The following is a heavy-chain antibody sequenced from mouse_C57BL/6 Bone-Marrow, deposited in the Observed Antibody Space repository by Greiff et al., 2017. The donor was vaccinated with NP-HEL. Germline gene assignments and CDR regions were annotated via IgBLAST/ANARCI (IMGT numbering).Heavy chain of an antibody. V-gene: IGHV14-3*01. D-gene: IGHD1-1*01. CDR1: GFNIKNTY. CDR2: IDPANGNT. J-gene: IGHJ4*01. CDR3: ARSRTTVVAPHYAMDY. Sequence: VHVKQSVAELVRPGASVKLSCTASGFNIKNTYMHWVKQRPEQGLEWIGRIDPANGNTKYAPKFQGKATITADTSSNTAYLQLSSLTSEDTAIYYCARSRTTVVAPHYAMDYWGQGTSGTVSS.